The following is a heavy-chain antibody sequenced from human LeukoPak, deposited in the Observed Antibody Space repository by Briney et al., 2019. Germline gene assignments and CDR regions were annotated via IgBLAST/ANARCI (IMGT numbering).Heavy chain of an antibody. D-gene: IGHD3-22*01. CDR3: AREASYYYDSSGYYPGAFDI. J-gene: IGHJ3*02. Sequence: SETLSLTCAVYGGSFSDYYWSWIRQPPGKGLEWIGEINHSGSTNYNPSLKSRVTISVDTSKNQFSLKLSSVTAADTAVYYCAREASYYYDSSGYYPGAFDIWGQGTMVTVSS. V-gene: IGHV4-34*01. CDR2: INHSGST. CDR1: GGSFSDYY.